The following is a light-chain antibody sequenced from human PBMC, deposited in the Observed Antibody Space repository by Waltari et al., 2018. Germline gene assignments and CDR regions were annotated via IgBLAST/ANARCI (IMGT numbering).Light chain of an antibody. CDR3: CSYAGSSSWV. CDR2: EVT. CDR1: SSAVGTYTL. Sequence: QSALTQPASVSGSPGQSIPISCTATSSAVGTYTLVSWHQQHPGKAPNLMIYEVTKRPSGVSNRFSGSKSGNTASLTISGLQTEDEADYYCCSYAGSSSWVFGGGTKLTVL. V-gene: IGLV2-23*02. J-gene: IGLJ3*02.